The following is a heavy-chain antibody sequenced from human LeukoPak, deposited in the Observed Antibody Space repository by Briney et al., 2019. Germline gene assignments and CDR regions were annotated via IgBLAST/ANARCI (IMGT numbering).Heavy chain of an antibody. V-gene: IGHV4-4*07. CDR1: GGSISSYY. D-gene: IGHD4-17*01. CDR2: IYTSGST. CDR3: AREGRRSGDKRDYFDY. J-gene: IGHJ4*02. Sequence: SETLSLTCTVSGGSISSYYWSWIRQPAGKGLEWIGRIYTSGSTNYNPSLKSRVTMSVDTSKNQFSLKLSSVTAADTAVYYCAREGRRSGDKRDYFDYWGQGTLVTVSS.